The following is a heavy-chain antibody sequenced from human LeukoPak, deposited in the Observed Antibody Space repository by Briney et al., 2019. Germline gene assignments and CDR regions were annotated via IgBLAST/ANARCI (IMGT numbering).Heavy chain of an antibody. Sequence: GGSLRLSCAASGFTFDDYAMHWVRQAPGEGLEWVSLISWNGGSTYYADSVKGRFTISRDNSKDSLYLQMNSLRAEDTALYYCAKGGSYYYYYYMDVWGKGTTVTVSS. CDR3: AKGGSYYYYYYMDV. J-gene: IGHJ6*03. CDR2: ISWNGGST. V-gene: IGHV3-43D*03. D-gene: IGHD1-26*01. CDR1: GFTFDDYA.